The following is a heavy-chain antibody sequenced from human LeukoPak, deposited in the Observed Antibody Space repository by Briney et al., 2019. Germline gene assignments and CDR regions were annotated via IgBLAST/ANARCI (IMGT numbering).Heavy chain of an antibody. V-gene: IGHV3-15*01. D-gene: IGHD5/OR15-5a*01. CDR1: GVTFSNAW. CDR3: TTDGGVYDAPS. J-gene: IGHJ3*01. CDR2: IKSKTDGETT. Sequence: PGGSLRLSRVASGVTFSNAWMSWVRQAPGKGLEWVGRIKSKTDGETTDHAAPVKGRFTISRDDSKNTLYLQMNSLKTEDTAMYYCTTDGGVYDAPSWGQGTMVTVSS.